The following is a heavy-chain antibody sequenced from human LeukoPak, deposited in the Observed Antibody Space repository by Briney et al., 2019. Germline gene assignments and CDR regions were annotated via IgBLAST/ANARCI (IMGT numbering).Heavy chain of an antibody. CDR2: ISSSSSYT. CDR1: GFSFNNSE. V-gene: IGHV3-11*03. J-gene: IGHJ4*02. Sequence: GGSLRLSCAASGFSFNNSEMDWVRQAPGKGLEWVSYISSSSSYTNYADSVKGRFTISRDNAKNSLYLQMNSLRAEDTAVYYCASPHILAGYQYYFDYWGQGTLVTVSS. CDR3: ASPHILAGYQYYFDY. D-gene: IGHD3-9*01.